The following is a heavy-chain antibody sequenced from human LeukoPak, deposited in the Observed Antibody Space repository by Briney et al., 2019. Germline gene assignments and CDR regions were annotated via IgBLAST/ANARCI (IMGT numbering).Heavy chain of an antibody. J-gene: IGHJ4*02. V-gene: IGHV1-8*01. CDR1: GYTFTSYD. CDR2: MNPNSGNT. D-gene: IGHD3-10*01. CDR3: ARYGFGEFSIDY. Sequence: ASVTVSCKASGYTFTSYDINWVRQAPGQGLEWMGWMNPNSGNTGYAQKFQGRVTMTRNTSISTAYMELSSLRSEDTAVYYCARYGFGEFSIDYWGQGTLVTVSS.